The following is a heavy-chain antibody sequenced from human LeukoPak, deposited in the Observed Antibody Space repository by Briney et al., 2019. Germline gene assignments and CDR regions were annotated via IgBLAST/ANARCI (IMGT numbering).Heavy chain of an antibody. V-gene: IGHV4-39*01. J-gene: IGHJ4*02. CDR1: GGSISNVGYY. CDR3: ATLKTSGWYFDY. Sequence: PSETLTLTCTVSGGSISNVGYYWAWIRQPPGEGLVWIGSIYYSGSTNYNPSLKSRLTISVDTSKNHLSLKLSSVTAADAAVYYCATLKTSGWYFDYWGQGTLVTVSS. D-gene: IGHD6-19*01. CDR2: IYYSGST.